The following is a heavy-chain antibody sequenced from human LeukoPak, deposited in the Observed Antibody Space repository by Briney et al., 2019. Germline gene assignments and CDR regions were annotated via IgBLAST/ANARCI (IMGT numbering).Heavy chain of an antibody. CDR1: GFTFSSYW. CDR3: ARNENSGWGYFDY. D-gene: IGHD5-12*01. V-gene: IGHV3-23*01. J-gene: IGHJ4*02. CDR2: IGGSNGIT. Sequence: GGSLRLSCAASGFTFSSYWMTWVRQAPGKGLEWVSVIGGSNGITFYVGSVKGRFTISRDNPKDTLYLQMNSLRAEDTAVYYCARNENSGWGYFDYWGQGTLVTVSS.